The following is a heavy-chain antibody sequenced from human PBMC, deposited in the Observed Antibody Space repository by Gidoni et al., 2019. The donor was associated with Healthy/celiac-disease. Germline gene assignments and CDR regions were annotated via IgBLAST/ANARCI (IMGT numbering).Heavy chain of an antibody. CDR3: ASLSGAMVTFDY. V-gene: IGHV4-39*01. Sequence: QLQLQESGPGLVKPSETLSLTCTVSGGSIRSSSYYWGWIRQPPGKGLEWIGSIYYSGSTYYNPSLKSRVTISVDTSKNQFSLKLSSVTAADTAVYYCASLSGAMVTFDYWGQGTLVTVSS. J-gene: IGHJ4*01. D-gene: IGHD5-18*01. CDR1: GGSIRSSSYY. CDR2: IYYSGST.